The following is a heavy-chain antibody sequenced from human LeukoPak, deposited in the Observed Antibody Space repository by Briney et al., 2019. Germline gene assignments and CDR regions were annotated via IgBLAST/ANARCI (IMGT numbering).Heavy chain of an antibody. D-gene: IGHD3-22*01. CDR3: ASLDSSGYYVDC. J-gene: IGHJ4*02. CDR1: GDSTNTYF. CDR2: IYYTGTT. Sequence: SETLSLTCTLSGDSTNTYFWSWIRQSPGKGLEWIGYIYYTGTTNYNPSLKSRVTISVDTSKNQFSLKVNSVTAADTGVYYCASLDSSGYYVDCWGQGTLVTVSS. V-gene: IGHV4-59*01.